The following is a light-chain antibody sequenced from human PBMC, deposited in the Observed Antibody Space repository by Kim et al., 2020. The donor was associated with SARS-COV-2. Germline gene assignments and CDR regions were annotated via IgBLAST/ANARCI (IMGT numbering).Light chain of an antibody. V-gene: IGLV7-46*01. CDR1: TGTVTTYHW. J-gene: IGLJ3*02. Sequence: GGTITLTFGSSTGTVTTYHWPYWLQRKPGQAPMTLIYDTSNNYSGTPARFSGSLLGGKAALTLSCAQPDDEADYYCLLLYSGGRRVFGGGTKVTFL. CDR2: DTS. CDR3: LLLYSGGRRV.